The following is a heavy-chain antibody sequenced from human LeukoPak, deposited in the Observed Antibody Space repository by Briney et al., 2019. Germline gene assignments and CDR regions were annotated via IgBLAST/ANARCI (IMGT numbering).Heavy chain of an antibody. D-gene: IGHD1-26*01. CDR2: IVVGSGDT. CDR3: AAGIVGAQLH. CDR1: GFTFANSA. Sequence: GASVKVSCKASGFTFANSAVQWVRQARGQRLEWIGWIVVGSGDTNYAQNFQERATITRDISTGTAYMELSSLRSEDTAVYYCAAGIVGAQLHWGQGTLVTVSS. J-gene: IGHJ4*02. V-gene: IGHV1-58*01.